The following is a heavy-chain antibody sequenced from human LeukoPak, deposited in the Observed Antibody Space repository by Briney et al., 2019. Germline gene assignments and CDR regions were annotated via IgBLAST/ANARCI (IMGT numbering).Heavy chain of an antibody. D-gene: IGHD3-9*01. CDR1: GFTFSTYP. CDR2: ISSDGDST. V-gene: IGHV3-64D*06. J-gene: IGHJ4*02. Sequence: GGSLRLSCSASGFTFSTYPMHWVRQAPGRGLEYVSSISSDGDSTYCADSVKGRFTISRDNSKNTLYLQTSSLRAEDTAVYYCVKRTTDYYYYDYWGRGTLVTVSS. CDR3: VKRTTDYYYYDY.